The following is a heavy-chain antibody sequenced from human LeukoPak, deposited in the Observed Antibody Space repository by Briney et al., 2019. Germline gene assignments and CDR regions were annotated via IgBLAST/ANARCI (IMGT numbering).Heavy chain of an antibody. J-gene: IGHJ6*03. CDR3: ARPGANGDYYMDV. CDR1: CYNFTSYG. V-gene: IGHV5-51*01. CDR2: IYPGDSDT. Sequence: GESLKISCKGSCYNFTSYGNGWVRQTAGEGQESKGIIYPGDSDTRYSPSFQGQVTISADKSISTAYLQWISLKASDTAMYYCARPGANGDYYMDVWGKGTTVTVSS. D-gene: IGHD1-26*01.